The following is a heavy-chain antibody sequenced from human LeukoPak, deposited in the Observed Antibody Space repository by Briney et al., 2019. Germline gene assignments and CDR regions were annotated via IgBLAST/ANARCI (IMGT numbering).Heavy chain of an antibody. J-gene: IGHJ4*02. CDR2: IYYSGST. CDR1: GGSISSYY. CDR3: ARVYCSSTSCYIGYFDY. Sequence: KPSETRSLTCTVSGGSISSYYWSWIRQPPGKGREWIGYIYYSGSTNYNPSLKSRVTISVDTSKNQFSLKLSSVTAAATAVYYCARVYCSSTSCYIGYFDYWGQGTLVTVSS. D-gene: IGHD2-2*02. V-gene: IGHV4-59*01.